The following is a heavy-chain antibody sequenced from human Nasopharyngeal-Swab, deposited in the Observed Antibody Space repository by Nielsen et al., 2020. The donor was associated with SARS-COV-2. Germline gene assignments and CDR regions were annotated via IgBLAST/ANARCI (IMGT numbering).Heavy chain of an antibody. V-gene: IGHV3-23*01. CDR3: AKANQNNDY. J-gene: IGHJ4*02. CDR2: ISGSDGST. D-gene: IGHD1-14*01. Sequence: WIRQPPGKGLEWVSAISGSDGSTYYADSVKGRFTISRDNSKNTLYLQMNSLRAEDTAVYYCAKANQNNDYWGQGTLVTVSS.